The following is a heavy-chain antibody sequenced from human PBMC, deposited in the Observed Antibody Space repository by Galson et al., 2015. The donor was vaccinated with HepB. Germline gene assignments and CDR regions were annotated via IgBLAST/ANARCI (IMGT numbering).Heavy chain of an antibody. J-gene: IGHJ6*02. Sequence: SLRLSCAASGFTFSSYNMNWVRQAPGKGLEWVANIKQDGSEKHYVASLKGRFTISRDNAKNSLYLQMDSLRAEDTAVYYCARRISLVRGIITKPDYYYGMDVWGQGTTVTVAS. D-gene: IGHD3-10*01. CDR3: ARRISLVRGIITKPDYYYGMDV. V-gene: IGHV3-7*03. CDR2: IKQDGSEK. CDR1: GFTFSSYN.